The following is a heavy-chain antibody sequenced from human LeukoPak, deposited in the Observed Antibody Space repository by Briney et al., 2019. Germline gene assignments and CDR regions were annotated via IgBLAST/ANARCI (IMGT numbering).Heavy chain of an antibody. Sequence: GGSLRLSCAASGFTSSSYEMNWVRQAPGKGLEWVSHIRSSGSPIYYADSVKGRFTISRDNPKNSLYLRMNSLRAEDTAVYYSARQHGSGSSLTAFDIWGQGTMVTVSS. CDR1: GFTSSSYE. V-gene: IGHV3-48*03. CDR2: IRSSGSPI. CDR3: ARQHGSGSSLTAFDI. J-gene: IGHJ3*02. D-gene: IGHD3-10*01.